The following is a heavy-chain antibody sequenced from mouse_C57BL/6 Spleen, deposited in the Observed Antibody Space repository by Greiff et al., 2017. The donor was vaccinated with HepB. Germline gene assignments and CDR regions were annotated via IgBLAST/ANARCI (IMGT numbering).Heavy chain of an antibody. V-gene: IGHV1-50*01. CDR2: IDPSDSYT. J-gene: IGHJ2*01. CDR3: GRYYCGRRGLGY. D-gene: IGHD1-1*01. Sequence: QVQLQQPGAELVKPGASVKLSCKASGYTFTSYWMQWVKQRPGQGLEWIGEIDPSDSYTNYNQKFKGKATLTVDTSSSTAYMQLSSLTSEDSAVYYCGRYYCGRRGLGYWGQGTTVAVAS. CDR1: GYTFTSYW.